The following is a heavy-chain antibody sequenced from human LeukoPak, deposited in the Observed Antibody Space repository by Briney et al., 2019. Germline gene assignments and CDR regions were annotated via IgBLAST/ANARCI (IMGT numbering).Heavy chain of an antibody. Sequence: GGSLRLSCAASGFTFSSYGMHWVRQAPGKVLDWLAFIHHDGSNKYYADSVRGRFTISRDNSKKPLYLQMNSLRAEDTAVYFCAKGDKMLTWRRTYNRFDPWGQGTLVTVSS. CDR2: IHHDGSNK. J-gene: IGHJ5*02. CDR3: AKGDKMLTWRRTYNRFDP. D-gene: IGHD3-16*01. CDR1: GFTFSSYG. V-gene: IGHV3-30*02.